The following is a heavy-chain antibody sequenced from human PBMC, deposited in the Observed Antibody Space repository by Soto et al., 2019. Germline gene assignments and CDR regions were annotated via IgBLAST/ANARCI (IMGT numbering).Heavy chain of an antibody. V-gene: IGHV1-46*04. CDR1: GYTFTNYY. Sequence: VKVSCRASGYTFTNYYLHWVRQAPGQGLEWVGMINPSARSASYAQKLRGRLTMDRDTSTTTVYMELSRLTSEDTAVYYCARDKSAANGVLDHWGLGTLVTVSS. J-gene: IGHJ4*02. D-gene: IGHD1-1*01. CDR2: INPSARSA. CDR3: ARDKSAANGVLDH.